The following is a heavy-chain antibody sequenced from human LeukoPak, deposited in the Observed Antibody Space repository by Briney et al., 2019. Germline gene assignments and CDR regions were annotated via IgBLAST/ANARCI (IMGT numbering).Heavy chain of an antibody. J-gene: IGHJ4*02. CDR2: IHYSGST. D-gene: IGHD3/OR15-3a*01. CDR1: GGSISSYY. Sequence: SETLSLTCTVSGGSISSYYWSWIRQPPGKGLEWIGYIHYSGSTNYNPSLKSRVTISVDTSKNQFSLKLSSVTAADTAVYYCARGADMGWFAYWGQGTLVTVSS. CDR3: ARGADMGWFAY. V-gene: IGHV4-59*01.